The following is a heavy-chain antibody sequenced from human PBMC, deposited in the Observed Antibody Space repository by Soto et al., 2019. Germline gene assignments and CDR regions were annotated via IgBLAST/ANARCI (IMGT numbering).Heavy chain of an antibody. V-gene: IGHV4-31*03. CDR2: IYYRGGT. CDR1: GGSISRGGYY. CDR3: ARKDSGYADYMDV. Sequence: QVQLQESGPGLVKPSQTLSLTCTVSGGSISRGGYYWSWIRQHPGKGLEWIGYIYYRGGTYYNPSLMSRVTISVDTSENQFSLRLSSVTAADTAVYYCARKDSGYADYMDVWGKGTTVTVSS. D-gene: IGHD5-12*01. J-gene: IGHJ6*03.